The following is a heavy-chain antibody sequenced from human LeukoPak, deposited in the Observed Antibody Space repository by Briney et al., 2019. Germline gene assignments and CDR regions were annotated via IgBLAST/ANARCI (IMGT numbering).Heavy chain of an antibody. D-gene: IGHD3-22*01. Sequence: ASVKVSCKASGYTFTSYGISWVRQAPGQGLEWMGWISAYNGNTNYAQKLQGRVTMTTDTSTSTTYMELRSLRSDDTAVYYCARDTVYYYDSSGQDYWGQGTLVTVSS. J-gene: IGHJ4*02. CDR3: ARDTVYYYDSSGQDY. V-gene: IGHV1-18*01. CDR2: ISAYNGNT. CDR1: GYTFTSYG.